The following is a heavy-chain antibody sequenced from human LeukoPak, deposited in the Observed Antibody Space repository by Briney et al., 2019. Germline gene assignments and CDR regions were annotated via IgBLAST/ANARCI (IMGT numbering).Heavy chain of an antibody. J-gene: IGHJ4*02. Sequence: SVKVSCKASGGTFSSYAIGWVRQAPGQGLEWMGGIIPIFGTANYAQKFQGRVTITTDESTSTAYMELSSLRSEDTAVYYCARDTAAAGTYYFDYWGQGTLVTVSS. CDR1: GGTFSSYA. V-gene: IGHV1-69*05. D-gene: IGHD6-13*01. CDR2: IIPIFGTA. CDR3: ARDTAAAGTYYFDY.